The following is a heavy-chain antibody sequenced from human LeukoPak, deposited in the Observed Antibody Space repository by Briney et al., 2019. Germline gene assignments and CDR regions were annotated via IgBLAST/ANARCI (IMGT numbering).Heavy chain of an antibody. CDR2: INLNSGGT. Sequence: EASVKVSCKASGYTFTGYYMHRVRQAPGQGLEWLAWINLNSGGTNYAQKFQGRVTMTRDTSISTAYMELSRLKSDDTAVYYCARGASYYYDSSGYSNFDYWGQGTLVTVSS. D-gene: IGHD3-22*01. CDR1: GYTFTGYY. V-gene: IGHV1-2*02. CDR3: ARGASYYYDSSGYSNFDY. J-gene: IGHJ4*02.